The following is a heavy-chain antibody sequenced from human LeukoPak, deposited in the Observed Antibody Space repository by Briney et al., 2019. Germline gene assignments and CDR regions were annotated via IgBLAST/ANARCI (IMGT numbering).Heavy chain of an antibody. CDR2: ISGSGGST. J-gene: IGHJ6*03. CDR1: GFTFSSYA. Sequence: GGSLRLSCAASGFTFSSYAMSWVRQAPGKGLEWVSAISGSGGSTYYADSVKGRFTISRDNSKNTLYLQMHNPRAEDTAIYYCAKDRTNFFYYLDVWGTGTTVIVSS. CDR3: AKDRTNFFYYLDV. V-gene: IGHV3-23*01.